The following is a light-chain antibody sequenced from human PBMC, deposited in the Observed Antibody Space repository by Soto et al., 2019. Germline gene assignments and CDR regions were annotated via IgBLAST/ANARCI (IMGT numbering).Light chain of an antibody. CDR2: DAS. CDR3: QQYTTFSRA. CDR1: QTIRTR. Sequence: DIQMTQSPSPLSASVGDRVTITCRASQTIRTRLAWYQQKPGKAPKLLIYDASTLDSGVPSRFSGSGSETYFTLTIIGLQPDDFATYYCQQYTTFSRAFGQGTTVDI. V-gene: IGKV1-5*01. J-gene: IGKJ1*01.